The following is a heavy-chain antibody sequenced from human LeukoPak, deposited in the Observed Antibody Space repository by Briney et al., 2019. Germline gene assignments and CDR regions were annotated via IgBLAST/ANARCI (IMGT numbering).Heavy chain of an antibody. CDR3: ARGEYGSGSYHIDY. D-gene: IGHD3-10*01. J-gene: IGHJ4*02. CDR2: ISGSSNYI. V-gene: IGHV3-21*05. CDR1: GFTFSSYW. Sequence: PGGSLRLSCAASGFTFSSYWMNWVRQAPGKGLEWVSYISGSSNYIYYADSVKGRFTISRDNAKNSVYLQVNSLRAEDTAVYYCARGEYGSGSYHIDYWGQGTLVTVSS.